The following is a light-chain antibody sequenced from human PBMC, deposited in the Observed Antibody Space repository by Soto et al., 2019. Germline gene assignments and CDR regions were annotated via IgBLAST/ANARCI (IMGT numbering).Light chain of an antibody. Sequence: EIVLTQSPGTLSLSPGERATLSCRASQSVSSSYLAWYQQKPGQAPRLLIYGASSRATGIPDRFSGSGSGIDFTLTMSRVEPEDFAVYYCQQYGSSPLSFGEGTKVEIK. V-gene: IGKV3-20*01. CDR3: QQYGSSPLS. CDR2: GAS. J-gene: IGKJ1*01. CDR1: QSVSSSY.